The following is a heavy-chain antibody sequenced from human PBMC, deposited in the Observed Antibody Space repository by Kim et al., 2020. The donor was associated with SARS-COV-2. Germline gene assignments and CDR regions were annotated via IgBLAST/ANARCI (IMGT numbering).Heavy chain of an antibody. V-gene: IGHV1-46*01. J-gene: IGHJ4*02. CDR3: LRGGPVAGARTVLFDH. Sequence: ASVKVSCTASGYSTTMYFIHWVRQAPGQGPEWMGAINPSNAGTDYAQRFHGRLTLTRDTSTTTFYMELSSLRSEDTAVYYCLRGGPVAGARTVLFDHWGQGTLATVST. CDR1: GYSTTMYF. CDR2: INPSNAGT. D-gene: IGHD6-19*01.